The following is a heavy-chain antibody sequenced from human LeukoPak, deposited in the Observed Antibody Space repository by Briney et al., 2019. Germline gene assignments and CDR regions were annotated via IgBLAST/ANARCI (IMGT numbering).Heavy chain of an antibody. D-gene: IGHD3-10*01. Sequence: PGGSLRLSCAASGFIFSSYWMTWVRQAPGKGLEWVAVIWYDGSNKYYADSVKGRFTISRDNSKNTLYPQMNSLRAEDTAVYYCAGNYGPYYFDYWGQGTLVTVSS. J-gene: IGHJ4*02. V-gene: IGHV3-33*08. CDR1: GFIFSSYW. CDR3: AGNYGPYYFDY. CDR2: IWYDGSNK.